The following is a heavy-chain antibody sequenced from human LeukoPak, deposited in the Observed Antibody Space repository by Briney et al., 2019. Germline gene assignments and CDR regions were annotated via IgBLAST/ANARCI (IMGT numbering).Heavy chain of an antibody. CDR2: INPNSGGT. CDR3: AREGSTVNGYDY. D-gene: IGHD4-17*01. Sequence: ASVKVSCKASGYTFTGYYMHWVRQAPGQGLEWMGRINPNSGGTNYAQKFQGRVTMTRDTSISTAYMELSRLRSDDTAVYYCAREGSTVNGYDYWGQGTLVTVSS. CDR1: GYTFTGYY. V-gene: IGHV1-2*06. J-gene: IGHJ4*02.